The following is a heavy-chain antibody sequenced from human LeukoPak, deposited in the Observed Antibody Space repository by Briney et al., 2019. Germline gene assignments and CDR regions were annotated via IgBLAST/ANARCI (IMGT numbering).Heavy chain of an antibody. Sequence: GGSLRLSCAASGFTFSSEAMNWVRQAPGKGLEWVSGISDTGGNPYYADSVKGRFTISRDKSKNTLDLQMNSLRAEDTAVYYCAKGTVHDCWGQGTLVTVS. D-gene: IGHD3/OR15-3a*01. CDR3: AKGTVHDC. CDR2: ISDTGGNP. CDR1: GFTFSSEA. V-gene: IGHV3-23*01. J-gene: IGHJ4*02.